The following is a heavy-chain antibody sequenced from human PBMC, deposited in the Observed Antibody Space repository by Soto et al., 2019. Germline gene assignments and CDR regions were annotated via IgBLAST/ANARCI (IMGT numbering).Heavy chain of an antibody. J-gene: IGHJ6*02. CDR1: GGSFSDYY. D-gene: IGHD6-6*01. Sequence: PSETLSLTCAVSGGSFSDYYYTWIRQPPGKGLEWIGEISQSEVTNYKPSLRGRVVISLDTSKAQLSLKMNSITAADTAVYYCVCSSSDYFYGLDLWGQGTTVTVSS. CDR3: VCSSSDYFYGLDL. CDR2: ISQSEVT. V-gene: IGHV4-34*01.